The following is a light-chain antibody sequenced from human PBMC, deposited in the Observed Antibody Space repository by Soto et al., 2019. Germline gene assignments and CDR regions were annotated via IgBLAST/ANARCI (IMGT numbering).Light chain of an antibody. CDR2: DVF. J-gene: IGKJ4*01. CDR1: QDISKY. V-gene: IGKV1-33*01. Sequence: DILKTQCAKILPPSLRYTATPSFLASQDISKYLNWFQQKPGKAPKLLIYDVFNVETGVPSRFSGRGSGTDFTLIISNLQTEDFATYYCQQYDQLPITFGGGTKVDIK. CDR3: QQYDQLPIT.